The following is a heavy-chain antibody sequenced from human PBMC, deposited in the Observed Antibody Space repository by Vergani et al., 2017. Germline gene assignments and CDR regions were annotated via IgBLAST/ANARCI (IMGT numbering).Heavy chain of an antibody. CDR2: IRNKANDYTT. CDR3: VRDQVTMLRGSDALDI. Sequence: EVQVVESGGGLVQPGGSLRLSCAASGFIFSDHYMDWVRQAPGKGLEWVGRIRNKANDYTTQYAASVKGRFTISRDDSKSYLYLQMNNLQTEDTAMYYCVRDQVTMLRGSDALDIWGQGTMVTVSS. CDR1: GFIFSDHY. V-gene: IGHV3-72*01. D-gene: IGHD3-10*01. J-gene: IGHJ3*02.